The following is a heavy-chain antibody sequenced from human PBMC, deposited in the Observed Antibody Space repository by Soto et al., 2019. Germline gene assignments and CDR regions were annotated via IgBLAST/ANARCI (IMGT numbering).Heavy chain of an antibody. CDR1: GYTFTSYG. CDR2: ISVHNGNT. Sequence: ASVKVSCKASGYTFTSYGISWVRQAPGQGLEWMGRISVHNGNTNYAQKLQGRVTMTTDTSTSTAYMELRSLRSDDTAVYYCVRDLDGSGSYYTDYWGPGTLVTVSS. J-gene: IGHJ4*02. CDR3: VRDLDGSGSYYTDY. V-gene: IGHV1-18*01. D-gene: IGHD3-10*01.